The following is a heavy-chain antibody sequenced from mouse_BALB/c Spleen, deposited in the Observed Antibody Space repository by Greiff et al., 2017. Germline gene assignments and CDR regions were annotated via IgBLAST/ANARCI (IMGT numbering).Heavy chain of an antibody. D-gene: IGHD4-1*02. CDR1: GFTFSSYG. J-gene: IGHJ2*01. CDR3: ARSPTGTLFDY. V-gene: IGHV5-6-3*01. CDR2: INSNGGST. Sequence: EVKVEESGGGLVQPGGSLKLSCAASGFTFSSYGMSWVRQTPDKRLELVATINSNGGSTYYPDSVKGRFTISRDNAKNTLYLQMSSLKSEDTAMYYCARSPTGTLFDYWGQGTTLTVSS.